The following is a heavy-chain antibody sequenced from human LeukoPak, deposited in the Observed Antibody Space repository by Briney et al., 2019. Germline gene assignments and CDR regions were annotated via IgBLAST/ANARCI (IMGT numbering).Heavy chain of an antibody. D-gene: IGHD6-13*01. CDR1: GGTFSSYA. V-gene: IGHV1-69*01. CDR2: IIPIFGTA. CDR3: ATSRGSWPDYFDY. J-gene: IGHJ4*02. Sequence: SVKVSCKASGGTFSSYAISWVRQAPGQGLEWMGGIIPIFGTANYAQKFQGRVTITADESTSTAYMELSSLRSEDTAVYYCATSRGSWPDYFDYWGQGTLVTVSS.